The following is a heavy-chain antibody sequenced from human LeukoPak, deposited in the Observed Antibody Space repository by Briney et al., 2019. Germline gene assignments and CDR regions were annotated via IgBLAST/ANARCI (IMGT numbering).Heavy chain of an antibody. V-gene: IGHV4-61*01. D-gene: IGHD1-26*01. Sequence: SETLSLTCTVSGGSVSSGSYYWSWIRQPPGKGLEWIGYIYYSGSTNYNPSLKSRVTISVDTSKNQFSLKLSSVTAADTAVYYCARVGATYDAFDIWGQGTMVTVSS. CDR2: IYYSGST. CDR3: ARVGATYDAFDI. CDR1: GGSVSSGSYY. J-gene: IGHJ3*02.